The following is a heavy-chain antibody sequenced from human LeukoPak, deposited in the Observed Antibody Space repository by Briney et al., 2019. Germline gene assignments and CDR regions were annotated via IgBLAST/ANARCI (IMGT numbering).Heavy chain of an antibody. CDR1: GGSISSSNW. CDR2: IYHSGST. J-gene: IGHJ4*02. Sequence: PSETLSLTCAVSGGSISSSNWRSWVRQPPGKGLEWIGEIYHSGSTNYNPSLKSRVTISVDTSKNQFSLKLSSVTAADTAVYYCALYYRGYFDYWGQGTLVTVSS. V-gene: IGHV4-4*02. D-gene: IGHD3-10*01. CDR3: ALYYRGYFDY.